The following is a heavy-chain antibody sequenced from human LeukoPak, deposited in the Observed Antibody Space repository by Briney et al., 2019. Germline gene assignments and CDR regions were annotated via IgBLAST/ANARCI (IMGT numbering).Heavy chain of an antibody. D-gene: IGHD2-15*01. J-gene: IGHJ4*02. CDR3: AKDGPHSDGAFDY. CDR1: GFTFSSYG. CDR2: IRYDGSNK. V-gene: IGHV3-30*02. Sequence: PGGSLRLSCAASGFTFSSYGMHWVRQAPGKGLEWVAFIRYDGSNKYYADSVKGRFTISRDNSKNTLYLQMNSLRAEDTAVYYCAKDGPHSDGAFDYWGQGTLVTVSS.